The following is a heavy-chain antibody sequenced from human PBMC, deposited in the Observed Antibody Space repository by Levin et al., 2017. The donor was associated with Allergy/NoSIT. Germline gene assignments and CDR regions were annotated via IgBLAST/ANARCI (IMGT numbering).Heavy chain of an antibody. J-gene: IGHJ4*02. CDR1: GFTFSSYA. Sequence: SCAASGFTFSSYAMHWVRQAPGKGLEWVAVISYDGSNKYYADSVKGRFTISRDNSKNTLYLQMNSLRAEDTAVYYCARGQSSSWFFDYWGQGTLVTVSS. CDR3: ARGQSSSWFFDY. D-gene: IGHD6-13*01. V-gene: IGHV3-30-3*01. CDR2: ISYDGSNK.